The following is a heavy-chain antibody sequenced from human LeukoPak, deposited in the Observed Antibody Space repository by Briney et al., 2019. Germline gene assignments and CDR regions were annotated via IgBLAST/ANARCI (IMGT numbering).Heavy chain of an antibody. Sequence: PGGSLRLSCAASGFTFSSYAMHWVRQAPGKGLEWVSFISTSSSYIYYADSVKGRFTISRDNSKNSLYLQMNSLRAEDTAVYYCAGDQDWNDRGGLDYWGQGTLVIVSS. CDR1: GFTFSSYA. V-gene: IGHV3-21*01. J-gene: IGHJ4*02. CDR2: ISTSSSYI. D-gene: IGHD1-1*01. CDR3: AGDQDWNDRGGLDY.